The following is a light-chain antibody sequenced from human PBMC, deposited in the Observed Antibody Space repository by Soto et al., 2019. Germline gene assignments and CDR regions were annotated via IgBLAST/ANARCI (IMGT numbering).Light chain of an antibody. CDR2: DVY. CDR3: CSYAGSYTFVI. Sequence: QYALTQARSESGSPGQSVAISCTGTTSDIGGYNFVSWYQQHPGKAPKLMIYDVYKRPSGVPDRFSGSKSGNTASLTISGLQAEDEADYYCCSYAGSYTFVIFGGGTKVTVL. J-gene: IGLJ2*01. V-gene: IGLV2-11*01. CDR1: TSDIGGYNF.